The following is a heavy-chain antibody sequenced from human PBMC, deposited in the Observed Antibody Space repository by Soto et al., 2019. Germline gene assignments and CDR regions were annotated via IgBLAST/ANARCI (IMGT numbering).Heavy chain of an antibody. CDR1: GFTFSSYV. V-gene: IGHV3-23*01. J-gene: IGHJ3*02. D-gene: IGHD3-22*01. Sequence: GGSLRLSCAASGFTFSSYVMSWVRQAPGKGLEWVSAITDSGGSTYYADSVKGRFTISRDNSKNTLYLQMNSLRAEDTAVYYCAKSSGYHDAFDIWGQGTMVTVSS. CDR2: ITDSGGST. CDR3: AKSSGYHDAFDI.